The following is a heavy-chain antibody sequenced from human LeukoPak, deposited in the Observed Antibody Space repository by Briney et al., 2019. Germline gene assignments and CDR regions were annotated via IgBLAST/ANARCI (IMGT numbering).Heavy chain of an antibody. CDR2: ISDNEGTT. Sequence: GGSLRLSCAASGFTFNYYAMSWVRQAPGKGLEWVSGISDNEGTTYYTDSAKGRFTISRDNTENTVYLQMNNLRADDTAVYFCARHDSFIPYWGQGTLVTVSS. J-gene: IGHJ4*02. D-gene: IGHD5-18*01. CDR1: GFTFNYYA. CDR3: ARHDSFIPY. V-gene: IGHV3-23*01.